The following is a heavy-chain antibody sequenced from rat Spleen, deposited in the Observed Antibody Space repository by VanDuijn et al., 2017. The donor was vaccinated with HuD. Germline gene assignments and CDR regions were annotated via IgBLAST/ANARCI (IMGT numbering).Heavy chain of an antibody. CDR2: ISPSGGST. D-gene: IGHD1-4*01. Sequence: EVQLVESDGGLVQPGRSLKLSCAASGFTFSNYDMAWVRQAPTKGLEWVASISPSGGSTYYRDSVKGRFTVSRDNAKSTLYLQMDSLRSEDTATYYCARHRGYNFLFDYWGQGVMVTVSS. CDR1: GFTFSNYD. V-gene: IGHV5S23*01. J-gene: IGHJ2*01. CDR3: ARHRGYNFLFDY.